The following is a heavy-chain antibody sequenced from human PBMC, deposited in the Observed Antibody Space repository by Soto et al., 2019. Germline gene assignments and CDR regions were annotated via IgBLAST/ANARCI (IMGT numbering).Heavy chain of an antibody. CDR2: ISGSGGST. CDR1: GFTFSSYA. D-gene: IGHD3-10*01. CDR3: AKYGSGSYYNGY. Sequence: PGESLKISCAASGFTFSSYAMSWVRQAPGKGLEWVSAISGSGGSTYYADSVKGRFTISRDNSKNTLYLQMNSLRAEDTAVYYCAKYGSGSYYNGYWGQGTLVTVSS. V-gene: IGHV3-23*01. J-gene: IGHJ4*02.